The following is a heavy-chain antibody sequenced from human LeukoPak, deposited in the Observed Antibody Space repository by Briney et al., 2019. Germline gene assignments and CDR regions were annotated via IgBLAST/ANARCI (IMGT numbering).Heavy chain of an antibody. CDR2: IYYSGST. CDR3: ARVMAGIVVVRAAYEC. CDR1: GGSISSYY. Sequence: PSETLSLTCTVSGGSISSYYWSWIRQPPGKGLEWIGYIYYSGSTNYNPSLKSRVTISVDTSKNQFSLKLSSVTGADTAVYYCARVMAGIVVVRAAYECWGQGTLVTVSP. V-gene: IGHV4-59*01. J-gene: IGHJ4*02. D-gene: IGHD2-2*01.